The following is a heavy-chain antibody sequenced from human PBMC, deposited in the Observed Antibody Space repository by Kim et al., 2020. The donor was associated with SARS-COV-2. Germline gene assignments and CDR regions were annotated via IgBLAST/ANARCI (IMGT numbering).Heavy chain of an antibody. V-gene: IGHV4-59*08. CDR3: ARHARITIFGAVIMGYFDY. J-gene: IGHJ4*02. CDR2: IYYSGST. Sequence: SETLSLTCTVSGGSISSYYWSWIRQPPGKGLEWIGYIYYSGSTNYNPSLKSRVTISVDTSKNQFSLKLSSVTAADTAVYYCARHARITIFGAVIMGYFDYWGQGTLVTVSS. D-gene: IGHD3-3*01. CDR1: GGSISSYY.